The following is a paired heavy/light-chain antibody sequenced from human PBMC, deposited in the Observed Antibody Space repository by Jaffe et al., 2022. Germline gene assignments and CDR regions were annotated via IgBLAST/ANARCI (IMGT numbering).Heavy chain of an antibody. Sequence: EVQLVESGGDLVQPGGSLRLSCAASGFTFSSYWMSWVRQAPGKGLEWVANINGDGSEKYYVDSVKGRFTISRDNAKNSLYLQMNSLRAEDTAVYYCQYFDFWSGSLHHDYWGQGTLVTVPS. CDR3: QYFDFWSGSLHHDY. D-gene: IGHD3-3*01. CDR2: INGDGSEK. CDR1: GFTFSSYW. J-gene: IGHJ4*02. V-gene: IGHV3-7*01.
Light chain of an antibody. CDR1: QSVLSTSNNKNY. J-gene: IGKJ1*01. Sequence: DIVMTQSPDSLAVSLGERATINCKSSQSVLSTSNNKNYLAWYQQKPGQPPKLLIYWASTRESGVPDRFSGSGSGTDFTLTISSLQAEDVAVYYCHQYSTTPRTFGQGTKVEIK. CDR3: HQYSTTPRT. CDR2: WAS. V-gene: IGKV4-1*01.